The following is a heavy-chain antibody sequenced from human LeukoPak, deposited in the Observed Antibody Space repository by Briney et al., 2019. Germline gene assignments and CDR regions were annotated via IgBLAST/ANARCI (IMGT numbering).Heavy chain of an antibody. CDR1: GYSISSGYY. CDR2: IYHSGST. J-gene: IGHJ3*02. D-gene: IGHD5-18*01. Sequence: SETLSLTCAVSGYSISSGYYWGRIRQPPGKGLEWIGSIYHSGSTYYNPSLKSRVTISVDTSKNQFSLKLSSVTAADTAVYYCAVNSYAKDAFDIWGQGTMVTVSS. CDR3: AVNSYAKDAFDI. V-gene: IGHV4-38-2*01.